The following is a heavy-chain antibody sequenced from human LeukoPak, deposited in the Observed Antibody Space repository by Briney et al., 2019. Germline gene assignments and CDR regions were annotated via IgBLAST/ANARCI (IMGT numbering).Heavy chain of an antibody. J-gene: IGHJ4*02. CDR2: ISGSGGST. D-gene: IGHD3-3*01. V-gene: IGHV3-23*01. CDR1: GFTFSSYA. CDR3: AKVPRRLEAFDY. Sequence: GGSLRLSCAASGFTFSSYAMSWVRQAPGKGLEWVSAISGSGGSTYYADSVKGRFTISRDNSKNTLYPQMNSLRAEDTAVYYCAKVPRRLEAFDYWGQGTLVTVSS.